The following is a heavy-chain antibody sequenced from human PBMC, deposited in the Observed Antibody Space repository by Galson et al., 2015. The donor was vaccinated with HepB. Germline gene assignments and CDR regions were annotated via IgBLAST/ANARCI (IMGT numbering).Heavy chain of an antibody. J-gene: IGHJ4*02. CDR3: ARRKQWLVRAFDY. D-gene: IGHD6-19*01. CDR2: INHSGST. CDR1: GGSFSGYY. V-gene: IGHV4-34*01. Sequence: SETLSLTCAVYGGSFSGYYWSWVRQPPGKGLEWIGEINHSGSTNYNPSLKSRVTISVDTSKNQFSLKLSSVTAADTAVYYCARRKQWLVRAFDYWGQGTLVTVSS.